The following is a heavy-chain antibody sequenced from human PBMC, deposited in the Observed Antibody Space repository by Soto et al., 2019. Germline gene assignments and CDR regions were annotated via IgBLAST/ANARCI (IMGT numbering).Heavy chain of an antibody. V-gene: IGHV3-48*01. D-gene: IGHD3-9*01. CDR1: GFTFSSFS. J-gene: IGHJ6*02. Sequence: PGGSLRLSCAASGFTFSSFSMNWVRQAPGKGLEWVSYISSGSSTIYYADSVKGRFTISRDNAKNTLFLQMNSLRAEDTAEYYCARVVRYFDTPYGMEVWGQGTTVTVSS. CDR2: ISSGSSTI. CDR3: ARVVRYFDTPYGMEV.